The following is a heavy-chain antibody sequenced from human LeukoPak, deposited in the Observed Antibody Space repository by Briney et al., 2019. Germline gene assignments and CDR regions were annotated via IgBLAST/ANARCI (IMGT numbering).Heavy chain of an antibody. V-gene: IGHV1-8*01. D-gene: IGHD5-12*01. Sequence: ASVKVSCKASGYTFTSYNINWVRQATGQGLEWMGWMNPNSGNTGYAQKFQGRVTMTRNTSISTAYMELSSLRSEDTAVYYCARGRSGYDWGNWFDPWGQGTLVTVSS. CDR2: MNPNSGNT. CDR1: GYTFTSYN. CDR3: ARGRSGYDWGNWFDP. J-gene: IGHJ5*02.